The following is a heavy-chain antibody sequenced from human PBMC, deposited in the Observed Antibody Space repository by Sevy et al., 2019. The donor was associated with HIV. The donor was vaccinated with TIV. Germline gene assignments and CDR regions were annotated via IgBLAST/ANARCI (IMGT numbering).Heavy chain of an antibody. CDR1: GFTFSSYS. Sequence: GGSLRLSCAASGFTFSSYSMNWVRQAPGKGLEWVSSVSSSSSYIYYADSVRGRFTISRDNAKNSLYLQMHSLRAEDTAVYYCVSGSLDSTGYPFDYWGQGTLVTVSS. CDR3: VSGSLDSTGYPFDY. D-gene: IGHD3-22*01. V-gene: IGHV3-21*01. CDR2: VSSSSSYI. J-gene: IGHJ4*02.